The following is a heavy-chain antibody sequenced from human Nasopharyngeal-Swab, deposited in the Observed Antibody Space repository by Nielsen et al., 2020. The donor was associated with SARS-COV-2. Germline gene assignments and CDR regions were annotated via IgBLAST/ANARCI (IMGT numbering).Heavy chain of an antibody. J-gene: IGHJ4*02. V-gene: IGHV3-23*01. CDR3: AKDISPSGSSSSEEHFDY. Sequence: GESLKISCAASGFTFSSYAMSWVRQAPGKGLEWVSAISGSGGSTYYADSVKGRFTISRDNSKNTLYLQMNSLRAEDTALYYCAKDISPSGSSSSEEHFDYWGQGTLVTVSS. CDR1: GFTFSSYA. CDR2: ISGSGGST. D-gene: IGHD6-6*01.